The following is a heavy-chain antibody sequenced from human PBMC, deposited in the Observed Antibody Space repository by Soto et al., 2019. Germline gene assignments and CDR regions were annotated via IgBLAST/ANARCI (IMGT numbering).Heavy chain of an antibody. V-gene: IGHV3-23*01. CDR3: ARALLWFGELSASDAFDI. CDR1: GFTFSNYV. J-gene: IGHJ3*02. Sequence: PGGSLRLSCAASGFTFSNYVMSWVRQAPGKGLEWVSSISGSGDNTYYADSVKGRFTISRDNSKNTLFLQMNSLRAEDTAVYYCARALLWFGELSASDAFDIWGQGTMVTVSS. CDR2: ISGSGDNT. D-gene: IGHD3-10*01.